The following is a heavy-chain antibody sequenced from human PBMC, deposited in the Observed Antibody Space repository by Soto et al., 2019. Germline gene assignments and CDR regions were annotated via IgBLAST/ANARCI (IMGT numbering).Heavy chain of an antibody. CDR1: GFTFSSYG. CDR2: ISYDGSNK. Sequence: QVQLVESGGGVVQSGRSLRLSCAASGFTFSSYGMHWVRQAPGKGLEWVAVISYDGSNKYYADSVKGRFTISRDNSKNTLYLLMISLRAEDTAVYYCAKVLPPLSTNHFFDHWGQGTLVTVSS. D-gene: IGHD2-2*01. CDR3: AKVLPPLSTNHFFDH. J-gene: IGHJ4*02. V-gene: IGHV3-30*18.